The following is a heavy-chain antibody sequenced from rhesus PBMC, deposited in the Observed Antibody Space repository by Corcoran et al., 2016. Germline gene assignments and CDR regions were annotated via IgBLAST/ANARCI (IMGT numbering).Heavy chain of an antibody. V-gene: IGHV2S1*01. CDR3: ARGRENRFDV. CDR1: GFSLSTSRMG. Sequence: QVTLKESGPALVKPTQTLTLTCTFSGFSLSTSRMGVCWIRSPPGKALEWLDSIYWDDDKYYSTSLKSRLTISKETSKNQVVLTMTNMDPVDTATYYCARGRENRFDVWGQGVLVTVSS. J-gene: IGHJ5-1*01. D-gene: IGHD1-44*01. CDR2: IYWDDDK.